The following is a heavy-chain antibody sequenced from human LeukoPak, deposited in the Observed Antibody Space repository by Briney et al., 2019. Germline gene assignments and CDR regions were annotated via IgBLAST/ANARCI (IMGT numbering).Heavy chain of an antibody. CDR1: GFTFSSYW. D-gene: IGHD3-10*01. CDR2: IKQDGSEK. V-gene: IGHV3-7*03. J-gene: IGHJ4*02. Sequence: PGRSLRLSCAASGFTFSSYWMSWVRQAPGKGLEWVANIKQDGSEKYYVDSVKGRFTISRDNAKNSLYLQMNSLRAEDTAVYYCARDLGYGSGSYYGYWGQGTLVTVSS. CDR3: ARDLGYGSGSYYGY.